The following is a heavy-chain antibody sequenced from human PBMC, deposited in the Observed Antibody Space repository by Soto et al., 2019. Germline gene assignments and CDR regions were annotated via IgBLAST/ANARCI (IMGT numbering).Heavy chain of an antibody. J-gene: IGHJ5*02. CDR3: ARARSGTYYNPAWFDP. Sequence: QLQMQESGPGLVEPSQTLSLTCTVSRGSIYTGGYYCTWIRQHPGKALEWIGYIYVRGSTYYNPYLNGRVAISRDTSKNQFSLKLNSVSAADTAVYYCARARSGTYYNPAWFDPWGQGALVTVSS. CDR2: IYVRGST. CDR1: RGSIYTGGYY. D-gene: IGHD3-10*01. V-gene: IGHV4-31*03.